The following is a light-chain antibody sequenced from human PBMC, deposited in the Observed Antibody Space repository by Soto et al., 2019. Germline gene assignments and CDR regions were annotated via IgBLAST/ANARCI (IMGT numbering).Light chain of an antibody. J-gene: IGKJ4*01. CDR2: GAS. CDR1: QSVSSN. Sequence: EIVMTQSPATLSVSPGERATLSCRASQSVSSNLAWYQQKPGQAPRLLIYGASTRATGIPARFSGSGSGTEFTLTISSLQSEDFADYYCQQYNNWHLTFGGGTKVDIK. CDR3: QQYNNWHLT. V-gene: IGKV3-15*01.